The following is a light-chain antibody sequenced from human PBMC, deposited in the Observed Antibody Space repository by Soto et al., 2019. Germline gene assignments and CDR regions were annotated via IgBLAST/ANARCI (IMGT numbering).Light chain of an antibody. V-gene: IGKV3-20*01. Sequence: EIVLTQSPGTLSLSPGERATLSCRASQSVSSRYLAWYQQKPGQAPRLLIYGASSRATGIPDRFSASGSGTDFTLTISRLEPEDFAVYYCQQCGTSLPWTFGQGTKVEIK. CDR3: QQCGTSLPWT. J-gene: IGKJ1*01. CDR2: GAS. CDR1: QSVSSRY.